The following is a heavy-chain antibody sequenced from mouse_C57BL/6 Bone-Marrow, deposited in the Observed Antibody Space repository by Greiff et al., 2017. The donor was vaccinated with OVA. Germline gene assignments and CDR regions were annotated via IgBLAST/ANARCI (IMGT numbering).Heavy chain of an antibody. V-gene: IGHV1-72*01. Sequence: QVQLKQPGAELVKPGASVKLSCKASGYTFTSYWMHWVKQRPGRGLEGIGRIDPNSGGTKYNEKFKSKATLTVDKPSSTAYMQLSSLTSEDSAVYYCARSSYYYGSSYFDYWGQGTTLTVSS. CDR2: IDPNSGGT. CDR1: GYTFTSYW. J-gene: IGHJ2*01. D-gene: IGHD1-1*01. CDR3: ARSSYYYGSSYFDY.